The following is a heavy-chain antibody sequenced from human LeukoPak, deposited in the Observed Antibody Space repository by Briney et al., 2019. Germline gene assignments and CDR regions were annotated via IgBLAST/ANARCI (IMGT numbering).Heavy chain of an antibody. D-gene: IGHD1-26*01. CDR3: AREGGDYYGMDV. CDR2: IYTSGST. V-gene: IGHV4-61*02. Sequence: PSETLSLTCTVSGGSISSGSYYWSWIRQPAGKGLEWIGRIYTSGSTNYNPSLKSRVTISVDTSKNQFSLKLSSVTAADTAVYYCAREGGDYYGMDVWGQGTTVTVSS. CDR1: GGSISSGSYY. J-gene: IGHJ6*02.